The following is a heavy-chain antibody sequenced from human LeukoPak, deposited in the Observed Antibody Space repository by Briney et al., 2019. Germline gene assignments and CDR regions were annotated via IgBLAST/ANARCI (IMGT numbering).Heavy chain of an antibody. D-gene: IGHD7-27*01. Sequence: SETLSLTCAVYGGSFSGYYWSWIRQPPGKGLEWIGEINHSGSTNYNPSLKSRVTISVDTSRNQFSLKLSSVTAADTAVYYCARGPWGSWNWFDPWDQGTLVTVSS. CDR3: ARGPWGSWNWFDP. CDR2: INHSGST. CDR1: GGSFSGYY. J-gene: IGHJ5*02. V-gene: IGHV4-34*01.